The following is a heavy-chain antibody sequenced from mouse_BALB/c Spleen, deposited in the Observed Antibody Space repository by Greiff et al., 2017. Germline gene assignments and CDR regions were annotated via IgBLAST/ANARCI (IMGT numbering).Heavy chain of an antibody. V-gene: IGHV5-9-4*01. CDR1: GFTFSSYA. CDR3: AREDYGYYYAMDY. J-gene: IGHJ4*01. Sequence: EVKVVESGGGLVKPGGSLKLSCAASGFTFSSYAMSWVRQSPEKRLEWVAEISSGGSYTYYPDTVTGRFTISRDNAKNTLYLEMSSLRSEDTAMYYCAREDYGYYYAMDYWGQGTSVTVSS. CDR2: ISSGGSYT. D-gene: IGHD1-1*01.